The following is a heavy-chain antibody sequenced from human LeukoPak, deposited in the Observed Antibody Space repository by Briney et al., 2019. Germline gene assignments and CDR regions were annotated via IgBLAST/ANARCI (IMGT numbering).Heavy chain of an antibody. CDR2: IYHSGST. CDR1: GASISSGSYS. CDR3: ARSGYYTVGTFDI. V-gene: IGHV4-30-2*01. D-gene: IGHD3/OR15-3a*01. Sequence: TSQTLSLTCAASGASISSGSYSWSWIRQPPGKGLEWIGYIYHSGSTYDNPSLSSRVTISVDRSKNQFSLKLSSVTAADTAVYYCARSGYYTVGTFDIWGQGTMVTVSS. J-gene: IGHJ3*02.